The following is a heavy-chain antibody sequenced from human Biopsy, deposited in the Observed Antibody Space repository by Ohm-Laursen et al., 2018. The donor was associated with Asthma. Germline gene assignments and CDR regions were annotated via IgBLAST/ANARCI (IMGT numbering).Heavy chain of an antibody. V-gene: IGHV3-11*01. D-gene: IGHD6-13*01. CDR1: GFTFSDYY. J-gene: IGHJ4*02. CDR2: ISSRGSNI. CDR3: ARGFSTSWYFGY. Sequence: SLRLSCAASGFTFSDYYMTWIRQAPGKGLEWVAYISSRGSNIFYADSVKGRFTISRDNAKKSLFLEMNSLTVEDTAVYFCARGFSTSWYFGYWGQGTLVTVSS.